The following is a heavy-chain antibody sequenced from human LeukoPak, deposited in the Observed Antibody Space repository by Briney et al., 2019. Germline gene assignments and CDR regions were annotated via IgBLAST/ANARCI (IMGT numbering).Heavy chain of an antibody. CDR1: GFTFSDSW. D-gene: IGHD6-13*01. J-gene: IGHJ5*02. CDR2: ISSDGSSS. CDR3: ARPRGAAAGTFGFDP. V-gene: IGHV3-74*01. Sequence: SGGSLRLSCAASGFTFSDSWMHWVRQVPGKGLLWVSRISSDGSSSIYADSVKGRSTISRDNAKNTLYLQMNSLRAEDTAVYYCARPRGAAAGTFGFDPWGQGTLGTVSS.